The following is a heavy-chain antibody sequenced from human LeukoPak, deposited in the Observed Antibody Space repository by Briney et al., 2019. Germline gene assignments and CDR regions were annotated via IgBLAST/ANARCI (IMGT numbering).Heavy chain of an antibody. J-gene: IGHJ6*03. CDR3: ARDKRGAKYYYYMDV. D-gene: IGHD3-16*01. CDR1: GYTFTSYG. CDR2: ISAYNGNT. Sequence: ASVKVSCKASGYTFTSYGISWVRQAPGQGLEWMGWISAYNGNTNYAQKLQGRVTMTTDTSTSTAYMELRSLRSDDTAVYYCARDKRGAKYYYYMDVWGKGTTVTVSS. V-gene: IGHV1-18*01.